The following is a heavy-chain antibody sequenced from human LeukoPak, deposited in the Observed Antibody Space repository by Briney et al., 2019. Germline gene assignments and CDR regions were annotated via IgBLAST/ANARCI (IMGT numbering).Heavy chain of an antibody. V-gene: IGHV3-23*01. CDR1: GFTFSSYA. CDR2: ISGSGGST. CDR3: AKGGYYYDSSLSFDY. Sequence: GGSLRLSCAASGFTFSSYAMTWVRQAPGKGLEWVSAISGSGGSTYYAESVKGRFTISRDNSENTLYLQMNSLRAEDKAVYYCAKGGYYYDSSLSFDYWGQGTLVTVSS. D-gene: IGHD3-22*01. J-gene: IGHJ4*02.